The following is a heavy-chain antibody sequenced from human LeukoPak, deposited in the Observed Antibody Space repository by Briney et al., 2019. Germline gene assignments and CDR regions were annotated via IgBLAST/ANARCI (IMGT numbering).Heavy chain of an antibody. D-gene: IGHD1-26*01. CDR1: GFTFSSYG. CDR2: ISFDGTNT. Sequence: GGSLRLSCETSGFTFSSYGMHWVRQAPGKGLQWVTVISFDGTNTVYLDSVKGRFTISRDNSKNTLYLQMNSLTSEDTATYYCAKEKGWELLRSYIDFWGQGTLVTVYS. CDR3: AKEKGWELLRSYIDF. J-gene: IGHJ4*02. V-gene: IGHV3-30*18.